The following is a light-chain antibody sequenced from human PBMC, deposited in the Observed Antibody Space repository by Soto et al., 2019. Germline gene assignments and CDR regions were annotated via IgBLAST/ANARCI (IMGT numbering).Light chain of an antibody. CDR2: GAS. CDR3: QHYSSSLWT. CDR1: QSVSSTY. J-gene: IGKJ1*01. V-gene: IGKV3-20*01. Sequence: EIVLTQSPGTLSLSPGERATLSCRASQSVSSTYLAWYQQKPGQAPRLLIYGASRRATGIPDRFSGSGSGTDFTLTISRLEPEDFAVYYCQHYSSSLWTFGQGTKVEIK.